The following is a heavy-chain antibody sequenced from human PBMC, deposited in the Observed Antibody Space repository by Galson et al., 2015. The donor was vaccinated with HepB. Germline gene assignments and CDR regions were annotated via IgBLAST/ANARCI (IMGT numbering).Heavy chain of an antibody. Sequence: SLRLSCAGSGFSFDNYAFHWVRQAPGKGLEWVTVISFEGTNKYYADPVKGRFTVSRDDSKNTVYLQMNSLRTDDTAVYYCARDPRRGFDPRSHFDYWGQGALVTVSS. J-gene: IGHJ4*02. CDR3: ARDPRRGFDPRSHFDY. D-gene: IGHD3-22*01. V-gene: IGHV3-30-3*01. CDR2: ISFEGTNK. CDR1: GFSFDNYA.